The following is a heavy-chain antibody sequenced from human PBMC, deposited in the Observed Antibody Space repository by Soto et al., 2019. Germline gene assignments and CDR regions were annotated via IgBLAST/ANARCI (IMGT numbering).Heavy chain of an antibody. D-gene: IGHD1-7*01. V-gene: IGHV4-34*12. CDR3: ARAPRELLAEGPLFLYYYSGFDV. CDR1: GGSFTEAY. Sequence: QVHLQQWGAGLLKPSGTLSLTCTVSGGSFTEAYWTWVRQSPGRGLEWSGEVFHAGNTNYNPSLKSRVTLSLDTAKNQLSLRLTAVTAAVSAVYYCARAPRELLAEGPLFLYYYSGFDVWGQGTTVIVSS. J-gene: IGHJ6*02. CDR2: VFHAGNT.